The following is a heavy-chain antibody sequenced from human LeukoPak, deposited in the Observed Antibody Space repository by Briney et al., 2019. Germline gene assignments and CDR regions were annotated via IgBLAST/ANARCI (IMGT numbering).Heavy chain of an antibody. V-gene: IGHV1-8*01. J-gene: IGHJ4*02. Sequence: EASVKVSCKASGYTFTSYDINWVRQATGQGLEWMGWMNPNSGNTGYAQKFQGRVTMTRNTSISTAYMELSSLRSEDTALYYCARVQTNYDFWSGYYRGPLTYYFDYWGQGTLVTVSS. CDR3: ARVQTNYDFWSGYYRGPLTYYFDY. D-gene: IGHD3-3*01. CDR1: GYTFTSYD. CDR2: MNPNSGNT.